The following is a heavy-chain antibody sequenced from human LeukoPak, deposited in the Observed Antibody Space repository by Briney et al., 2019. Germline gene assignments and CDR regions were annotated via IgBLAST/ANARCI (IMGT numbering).Heavy chain of an antibody. CDR1: GGSFSGYY. CDR2: INHSGSP. CDR3: ARDLSDYYGSGSYRPIDAFDI. J-gene: IGHJ3*02. Sequence: SETLSLTCAVYGGSFSGYYWSWIRQPPGKGLEWIGEINHSGSPNYNPSLKRRATISIETSKNQFSLKLSPVTAADTAVYYCARDLSDYYGSGSYRPIDAFDIWGQGTMVSVSS. V-gene: IGHV4-34*01. D-gene: IGHD3-10*01.